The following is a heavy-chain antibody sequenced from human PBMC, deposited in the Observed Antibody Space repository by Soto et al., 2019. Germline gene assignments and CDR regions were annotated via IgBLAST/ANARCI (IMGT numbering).Heavy chain of an antibody. V-gene: IGHV1-69*12. CDR2: IIPMFGTA. J-gene: IGHJ6*02. Sequence: QVQLVQSGAEVKKPGSSVKVSCKASGGTFSTDSISWVRQAPGQGLEWMGGIIPMFGTANNAQKFQGRVTITADESTSTAYMERSSLRAEDTAVCFCAREIDGYYGMDVWGQGTAVTVAS. CDR1: GGTFSTDS. CDR3: AREIDGYYGMDV.